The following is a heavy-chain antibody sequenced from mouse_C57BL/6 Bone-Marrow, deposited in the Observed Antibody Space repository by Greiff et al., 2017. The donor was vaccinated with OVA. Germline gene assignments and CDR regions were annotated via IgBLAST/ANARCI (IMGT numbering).Heavy chain of an antibody. CDR2: IYPRSGNT. CDR3: AKSLSTRRQLNNYFYY. V-gene: IGHV1-81*01. Sequence: QVQLQQSGAELARPGASVKLSCKASGYTFTSYGISWVKQRTGQGLEWIGEIYPRSGNTYYNEKFKGKATLTADKSSSTAYMELRSLTSEDSAVYFCAKSLSTRRQLNNYFYYWGQCTTLTVSS. D-gene: IGHD3-2*02. CDR1: GYTFTSYG. J-gene: IGHJ2*01.